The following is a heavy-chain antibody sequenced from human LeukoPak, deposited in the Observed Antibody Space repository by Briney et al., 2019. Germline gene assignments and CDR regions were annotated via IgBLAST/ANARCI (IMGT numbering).Heavy chain of an antibody. CDR1: GYTFTGYY. Sequence: ASVKVSCKASGYTFTGYYMHWVRQAPGQGLEWMGWINPNSGGTNDAQKFQGRVTMTRDTSISTAYMELSRLRSDDTAVYYCARARAAAVFDYWGQGTLVTVSS. D-gene: IGHD6-13*01. CDR3: ARARAAAVFDY. V-gene: IGHV1-2*02. CDR2: INPNSGGT. J-gene: IGHJ4*02.